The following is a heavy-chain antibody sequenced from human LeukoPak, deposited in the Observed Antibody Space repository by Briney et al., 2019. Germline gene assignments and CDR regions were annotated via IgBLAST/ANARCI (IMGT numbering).Heavy chain of an antibody. CDR3: ARPLLYCSSTSCYRFDY. V-gene: IGHV3-48*01. CDR1: GFTFSSYS. J-gene: IGHJ4*02. D-gene: IGHD2-2*01. CDR2: ISSSSIAI. Sequence: PGGSLRLSCAASGFTFSSYSMNWVRQAPGKGLEWVSYISSSSIAIYYADSVKGRFTISRDYAKNSVYLQMNSLRAEDTAVYYCARPLLYCSSTSCYRFDYWGQGTLVTVSS.